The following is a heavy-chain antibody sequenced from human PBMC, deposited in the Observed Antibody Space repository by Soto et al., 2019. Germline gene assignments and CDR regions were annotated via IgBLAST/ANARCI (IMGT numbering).Heavy chain of an antibody. D-gene: IGHD3-22*01. J-gene: IGHJ4*02. CDR2: IIPILGIA. CDR1: GDTFSSYT. CDR3: AMLQMIYDTSDFDF. V-gene: IGHV1-69*02. Sequence: ASVKVSCKASGDTFSSYTISWVRQAPGQGLEWMGRIIPILGIANYAQKFQGRVTITADKSTSTAYMELRSLRSDDTAVYYCAMLQMIYDTSDFDFSGKGSLDIVSS.